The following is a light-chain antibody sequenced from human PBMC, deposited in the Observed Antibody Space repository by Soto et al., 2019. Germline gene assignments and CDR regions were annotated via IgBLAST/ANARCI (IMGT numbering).Light chain of an antibody. Sequence: DIQMTQSPSSLSASVGDRVTITCRASQSIRNYVKWYQQKPGEAPKFLIYVASTLQSEVPSRFSGSGSGTDFTLTISTLQPEDFATYYCQQSYSTPYSFGPGTKLEIK. J-gene: IGKJ2*01. V-gene: IGKV1-39*01. CDR3: QQSYSTPYS. CDR2: VAS. CDR1: QSIRNY.